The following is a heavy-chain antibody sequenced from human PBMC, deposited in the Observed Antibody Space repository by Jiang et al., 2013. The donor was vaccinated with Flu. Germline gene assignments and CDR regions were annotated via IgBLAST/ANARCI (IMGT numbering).Heavy chain of an antibody. D-gene: IGHD1-26*01. CDR1: GYSFTSYF. Sequence: VQLLESGAEVKKPGASVKVSCKASGYSFTSYFIQWVRQAPGQGLEWMGIFNPSGGSTNYAQTFQGRVTMTGDTSTSTAYMELSNLTSEDTAKYYCARVRSGSVLEDYWGQGTLVAVSS. CDR2: FNPSGGST. J-gene: IGHJ4*02. CDR3: ARVRSGSVLEDY. V-gene: IGHV1-46*01.